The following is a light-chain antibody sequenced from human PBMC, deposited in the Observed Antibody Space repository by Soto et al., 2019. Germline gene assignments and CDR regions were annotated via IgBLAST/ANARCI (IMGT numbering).Light chain of an antibody. J-gene: IGLJ3*02. Sequence: QSVLTQPPSASGTPGQRVTISCSGSSSNIGSNTVNWYQQLPGTAPKLLIYSNNQRPSGVPDRFSGSKSGTSASLAISGLQSEDEADYHCCSHAPSRPAWVFGGGTKLTVL. CDR2: SNN. V-gene: IGLV1-44*01. CDR1: SSNIGSNT. CDR3: CSHAPSRPAWV.